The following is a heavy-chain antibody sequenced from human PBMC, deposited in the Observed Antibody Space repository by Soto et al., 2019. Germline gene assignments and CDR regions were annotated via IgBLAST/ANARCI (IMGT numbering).Heavy chain of an antibody. CDR1: GFMFSTYL. V-gene: IGHV3-7*01. CDR2: IRQGGNEK. D-gene: IGHD3-16*01. CDR3: VGALTYEVPYYYYGMDV. Sequence: GSLGLSCTASGFMFSTYLMSWVRQAPGKGLEWVANIRQGGNEKFYVDSVKGRFTISRDNAKKSLYLQMNSLRAEDTAVYYCVGALTYEVPYYYYGMDVWGQGTTVTVSS. J-gene: IGHJ6*02.